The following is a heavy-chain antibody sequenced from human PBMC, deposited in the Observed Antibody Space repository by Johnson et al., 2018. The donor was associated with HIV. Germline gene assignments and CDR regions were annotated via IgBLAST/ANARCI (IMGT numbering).Heavy chain of an antibody. Sequence: QVQLVESGGGLVQPGGSLRLSCAASGFIFSSYAMHWVRQAPGEGLEWVAVISYDGNKTYYADSVRGLTISRDHSKNTLYLQMNNLTIEDTAVYSCARDFGLGDLSYETVDAFDIWGQGTMVSVSS. V-gene: IGHV3-30*04. CDR3: ARDFGLGDLSYETVDAFDI. J-gene: IGHJ3*02. D-gene: IGHD3-16*02. CDR2: ISYDGNKT. CDR1: GFIFSSYA.